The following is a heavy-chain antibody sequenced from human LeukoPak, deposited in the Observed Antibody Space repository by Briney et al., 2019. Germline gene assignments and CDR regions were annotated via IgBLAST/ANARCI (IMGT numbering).Heavy chain of an antibody. J-gene: IGHJ3*02. CDR3: ARPKTTVTTNDAFDI. V-gene: IGHV3-7*02. Sequence: PGGSLRLSCVGSGFTFSSHWMSWVRQAPGRGPEWVANIKQDGSGVDYVESVKGRFTISRDNAKSSLYLQMNSLRAEDTAVYYCARPKTTVTTNDAFDIWGQGTMVTVSS. CDR2: IKQDGSGV. D-gene: IGHD4-17*01. CDR1: GFTFSSHW.